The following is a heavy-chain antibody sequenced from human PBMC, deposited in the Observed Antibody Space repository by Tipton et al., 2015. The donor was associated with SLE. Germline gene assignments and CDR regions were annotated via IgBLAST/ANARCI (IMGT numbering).Heavy chain of an antibody. CDR2: IIPIFGTP. CDR1: GGTFSSYA. V-gene: IGHV1-69*13. Sequence: QSGAEVKKPGSSVKVSCKASGGTFSSYAISWVRQAPGQGLEWMGGIIPIFGTPNYAQKFQGRVTITADESTSTAYMELTGLTSEDTAVYYCAREKSYEFWSGHPLPFYLDSWGQGTLVTVSS. CDR3: AREKSYEFWSGHPLPFYLDS. D-gene: IGHD3-3*01. J-gene: IGHJ4*02.